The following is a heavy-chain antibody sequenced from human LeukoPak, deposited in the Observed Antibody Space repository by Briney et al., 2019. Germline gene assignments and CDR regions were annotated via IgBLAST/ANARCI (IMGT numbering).Heavy chain of an antibody. V-gene: IGHV3-48*03. J-gene: IGHJ1*01. CDR2: ISSSGNTI. Sequence: GGSLRLSCAASGFSISIYDMNWVRQAPGKGLEWISYISSSGNTIYYGDSVKGRFTISRDSARNSLYLQMNSLRAEDTAVYYCARDLPWNHHNSAEYFHHWGQGTLLIVSS. CDR3: ARDLPWNHHNSAEYFHH. CDR1: GFSISIYD. D-gene: IGHD2/OR15-2a*01.